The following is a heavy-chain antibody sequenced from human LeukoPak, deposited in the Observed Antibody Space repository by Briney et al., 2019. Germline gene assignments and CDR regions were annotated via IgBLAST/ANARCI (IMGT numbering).Heavy chain of an antibody. D-gene: IGHD3-10*01. CDR2: IYYSGST. CDR1: GGSISSYY. Sequence: PETLSLTCTVSGGSISSYYWSWIRQPPGKGLEWIGYIYYSGSTNYNPSLKSRVTISVDTSKNQFSLKLSSVTAADTAVYYCAMTPYGSGKQWGQGTLVTVSS. J-gene: IGHJ4*02. V-gene: IGHV4-59*01. CDR3: AMTPYGSGKQ.